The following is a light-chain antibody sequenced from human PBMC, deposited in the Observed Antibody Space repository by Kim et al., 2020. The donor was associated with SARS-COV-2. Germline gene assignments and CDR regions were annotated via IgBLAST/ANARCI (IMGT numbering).Light chain of an antibody. CDR1: SSDIGNFSY. CDR2: DVS. J-gene: IGLJ2*01. V-gene: IGLV2-14*03. CDR3: TSYTSTRTVV. Sequence: GQSITISCTGTSSDIGNFSYVSWYQQRPGEAPKLMIYDVSARPSGVSTRFSGSKSGNTASLTISGLQTEDEADYYCTSYTSTRTVVFGGGTQLTVL.